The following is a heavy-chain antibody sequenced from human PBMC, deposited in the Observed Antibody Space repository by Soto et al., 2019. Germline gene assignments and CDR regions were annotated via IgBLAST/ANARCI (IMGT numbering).Heavy chain of an antibody. CDR1: GGSIAGCTYY. Sequence: LQESGPRLLKPSETLSLTCSVSGGSIAGCTYYWGWLRQSSGKGLEWIGSVDYGGITYYNPSLKSRLPISVESATTQLSLSLTSLTAADTSLYYCVTHRVFDMLTGAFDPWGNGVLVSVSS. J-gene: IGHJ5*02. D-gene: IGHD3-9*01. V-gene: IGHV4-39*01. CDR2: VDYGGIT. CDR3: VTHRVFDMLTGAFDP.